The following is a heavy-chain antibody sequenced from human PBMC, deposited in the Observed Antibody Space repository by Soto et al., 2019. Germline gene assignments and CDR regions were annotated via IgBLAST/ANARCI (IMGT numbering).Heavy chain of an antibody. Sequence: PGGSLRLSCAASGFTFSAFSMNWVRQDPGKGLEWVSAITGSGGSTYYVDSVKGRFTISRDNSKNTLHLQMNSLRAEDSAVYYCAKLSGYDYYYYIDVWGKGTTVTVSS. J-gene: IGHJ6*03. V-gene: IGHV3-23*01. CDR3: AKLSGYDYYYYIDV. D-gene: IGHD1-26*01. CDR2: ITGSGGST. CDR1: GFTFSAFS.